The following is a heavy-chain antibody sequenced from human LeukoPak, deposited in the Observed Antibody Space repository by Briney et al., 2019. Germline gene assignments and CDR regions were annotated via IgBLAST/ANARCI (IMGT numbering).Heavy chain of an antibody. J-gene: IGHJ4*02. D-gene: IGHD3-10*01. CDR1: GYTFTSYD. Sequence: ASVKVSCKASGYTFTSYDINWVRQATGQGLEWMGWMNPNSGNTGHAQKFQGRVTMTRNTSISTAYMELSSLRSEDTAVYYCARPTTMVRGAPLGYWGRGTLVTVSS. CDR2: MNPNSGNT. V-gene: IGHV1-8*01. CDR3: ARPTTMVRGAPLGY.